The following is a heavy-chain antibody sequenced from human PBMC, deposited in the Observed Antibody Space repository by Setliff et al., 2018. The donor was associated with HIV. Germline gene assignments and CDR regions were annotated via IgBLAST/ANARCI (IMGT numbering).Heavy chain of an antibody. CDR1: GYTFTSYA. CDR3: ARNQGDSSGWYAGDY. J-gene: IGHJ4*01. CDR2: INPNSGGT. D-gene: IGHD6-19*01. V-gene: IGHV1-8*01. Sequence: ASVKVSCKASGYTFTSYAISWVRQAPGQGLEWMGRINPNSGGTDYAQKFLGRVTMTRDTSTSTVYMDLRNLRSEDTAVYYCARNQGDSSGWYAGDYWGHGTLVTVSS.